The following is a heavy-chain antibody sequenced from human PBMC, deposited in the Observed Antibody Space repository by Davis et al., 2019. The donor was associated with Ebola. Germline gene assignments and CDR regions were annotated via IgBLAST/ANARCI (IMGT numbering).Heavy chain of an antibody. CDR2: IYSSGRT. Sequence: GESLKISCAASGFTFSSYWMSWVRQAPGKGLEWVAVIYSSGRTFYAGSVKGRFTISRDESDNILYLQMDTLRTEDTAVYHCARGISGGTVTLGDWGQGTLVTVSS. J-gene: IGHJ1*01. CDR1: GFTFSSYW. V-gene: IGHV3-66*02. D-gene: IGHD3-16*01. CDR3: ARGISGGTVTLGD.